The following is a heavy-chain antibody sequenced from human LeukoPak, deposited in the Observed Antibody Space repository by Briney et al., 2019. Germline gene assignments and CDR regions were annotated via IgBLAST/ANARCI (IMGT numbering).Heavy chain of an antibody. CDR3: ASSYSSGWYGRAADY. CDR2: ISGSGGST. V-gene: IGHV3-23*01. D-gene: IGHD6-19*01. J-gene: IGHJ4*02. Sequence: GGSLRLSCAASGFTFSSYAMSWVRQAPGKGLEWVSAISGSGGSTYYADSVKGRFTISRDNSKNTLYLQMNSLRAEDTAVYYCASSYSSGWYGRAADYWGQGTLVTVSS. CDR1: GFTFSSYA.